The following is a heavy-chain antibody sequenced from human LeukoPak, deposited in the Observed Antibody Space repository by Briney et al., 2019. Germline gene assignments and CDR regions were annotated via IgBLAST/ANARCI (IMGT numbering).Heavy chain of an antibody. Sequence: SETLSLTCAVYGGSFSGYYWSWIRQPPGEGLEWSGEINHSGSTNYNPSLKSRVTISVDTSKNQFSLKLSSVTAADTAVYYCALDYYYYGMDVWGQGTTVTVSS. CDR2: INHSGST. CDR1: GGSFSGYY. CDR3: ALDYYYYGMDV. D-gene: IGHD1-1*01. J-gene: IGHJ6*02. V-gene: IGHV4-34*01.